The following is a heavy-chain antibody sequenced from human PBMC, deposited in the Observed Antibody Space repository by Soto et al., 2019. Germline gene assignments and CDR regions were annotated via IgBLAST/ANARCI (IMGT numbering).Heavy chain of an antibody. D-gene: IGHD3-22*01. CDR2: IIPIFGTA. V-gene: IGHV1-69*13. J-gene: IGHJ3*02. CDR1: GGTFSSYA. Sequence: SVKVSCNASGGTFSSYAISWVRQAPGQGLEWMGGIIPIFGTANYAQKFQGRVTITADESTSTAYMELSSLRSEDTAVYYCAMQPRITMIVVVTLAFDIWGPGTMGTVS. CDR3: AMQPRITMIVVVTLAFDI.